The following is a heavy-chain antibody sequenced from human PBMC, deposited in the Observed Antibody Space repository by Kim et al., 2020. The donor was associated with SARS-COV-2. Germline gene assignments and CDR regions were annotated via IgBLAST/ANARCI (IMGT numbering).Heavy chain of an antibody. D-gene: IGHD6-19*01. CDR2: IKASSERT. V-gene: IGHV3-23*01. CDR3: VKDYLSGCGSIPLDF. CDR1: GFNFNTFA. J-gene: IGHJ4*02. Sequence: GGSLRLSCEASGFNFNTFAMTWVRQAPGKGLEWVSSIKASSERTYYADSVNGRFTISRDNSKNTLFLQMSSLGAEDMAMYYCVKDYLSGCGSIPLDFWGQGTLVTVSS.